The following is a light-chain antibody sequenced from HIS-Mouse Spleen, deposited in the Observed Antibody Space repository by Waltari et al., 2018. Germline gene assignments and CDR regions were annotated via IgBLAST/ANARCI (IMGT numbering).Light chain of an antibody. J-gene: IGLJ2*01. CDR3: CSYAGSMV. V-gene: IGLV2-23*01. Sequence: QSALTQPASVSGSPGQSITISCTGTSSDVGSYNLVSWYQQHPGKAPKLMIYEGSKRPSGVSNRSSGSKSGNTAALTISGRQAEDEADYYCCSYAGSMVFGGGTKLTVL. CDR1: SSDVGSYNL. CDR2: EGS.